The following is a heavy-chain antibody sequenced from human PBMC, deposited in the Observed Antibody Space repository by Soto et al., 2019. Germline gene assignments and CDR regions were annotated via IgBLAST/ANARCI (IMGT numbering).Heavy chain of an antibody. CDR3: ARESYHGSGSSNTDY. CDR1: SGSISSGGYY. CDR2: IYHSGTT. D-gene: IGHD3-10*01. V-gene: IGHV4-30-4*01. Sequence: QVQLQESGPGLVGPSQTLSLTCTVSSGSISSGGYYWSWIRQPPGKGLEWIGYIYHSGTTYYNPSLNSRVTMSVDTSKNQFSLKLSSVTAADTAVYYCARESYHGSGSSNTDYWGQGTLVTVSS. J-gene: IGHJ4*02.